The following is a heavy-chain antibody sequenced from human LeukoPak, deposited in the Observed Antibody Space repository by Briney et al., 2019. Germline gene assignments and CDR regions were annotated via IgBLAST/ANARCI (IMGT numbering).Heavy chain of an antibody. CDR1: GFTFDDYA. CDR3: AKEGESSWYYYYYGMDV. J-gene: IGHJ6*02. Sequence: PGGSLRLSCAASGFTFDDYAMHWVRQAPGKGLEWVSGISWNSGSIGYADSVKGRFTISRDNAKNSLYLQMNSLRAEDTALYYCAKEGESSWYYYYYGMDVWGQGTTVTVSS. D-gene: IGHD6-13*01. CDR2: ISWNSGSI. V-gene: IGHV3-9*01.